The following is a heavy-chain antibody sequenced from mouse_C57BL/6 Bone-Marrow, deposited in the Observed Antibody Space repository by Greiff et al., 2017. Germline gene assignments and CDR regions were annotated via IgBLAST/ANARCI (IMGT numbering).Heavy chain of an antibody. J-gene: IGHJ2*01. CDR1: GFTFSDYG. D-gene: IGHD3-2*02. V-gene: IGHV5-17*01. CDR2: ISSGSSTI. CDR3: ARGFLLYFDY. Sequence: EVMLVESGGGLVKPGGSLKLSCAASGFTFSDYGMHWVRQAPEKGLEWVAYISSGSSTIYYADTVKGRFTISRDHAKNTLFLQMTSLRSEDTAMYYCARGFLLYFDYWGQGTTLTVSS.